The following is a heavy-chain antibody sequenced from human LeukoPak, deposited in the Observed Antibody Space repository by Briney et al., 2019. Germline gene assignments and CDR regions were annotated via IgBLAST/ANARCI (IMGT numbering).Heavy chain of an antibody. J-gene: IGHJ6*04. CDR2: ISSSGSSI. CDR3: AELGITMIGGV. CDR1: GFTFSSYG. D-gene: IGHD3-10*02. V-gene: IGHV3-48*04. Sequence: GGSLRLSCAASGFTFSSYGIHWVRQAPGKGLEWVSYISSSGSSIYYADSVKGRFTISRDNAKNSLYLQMNSLSAEDTAVYYCAELGITMIGGVWGKGTTVTISS.